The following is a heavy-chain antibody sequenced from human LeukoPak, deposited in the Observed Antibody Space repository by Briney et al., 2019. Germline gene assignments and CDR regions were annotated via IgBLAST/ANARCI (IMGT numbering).Heavy chain of an antibody. J-gene: IGHJ4*02. D-gene: IGHD3-22*01. CDR3: ARSRSTGYFTVMF. V-gene: IGHV4-39*02. CDR1: GGSISSTNYF. Sequence: SETLSLTCTVSGGSISSTNYFWGWIRQPPGKALEWIGSIYYGGTTDYNPSLKSRVTISVDTSKNHLSLNLRSMTAADTAVYYCARSRSTGYFTVMFWGQGSLVTVSS. CDR2: IYYGGTT.